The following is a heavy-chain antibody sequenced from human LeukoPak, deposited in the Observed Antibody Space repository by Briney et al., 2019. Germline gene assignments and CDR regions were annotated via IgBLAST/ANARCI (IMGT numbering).Heavy chain of an antibody. CDR1: GDSISSSGYY. J-gene: IGHJ5*02. V-gene: IGHV4-31*03. CDR3: ARSVDSYDLHP. Sequence: SETLSLTCTVSGDSISSSGYYWSWIRQHPGKGLEWIGYIYNSGTTYYNPSLKSRLSISVHMSKNQFSLKLSSVTAADTAVYYCARSVDSYDLHPWGQGTLVTVSS. CDR2: IYNSGTT. D-gene: IGHD5-18*01.